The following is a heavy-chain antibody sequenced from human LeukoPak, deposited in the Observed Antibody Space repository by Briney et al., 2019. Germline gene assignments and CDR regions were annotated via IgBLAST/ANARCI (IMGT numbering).Heavy chain of an antibody. J-gene: IGHJ5*02. V-gene: IGHV4-30-2*01. D-gene: IGHD2-21*02. Sequence: SQTLSLTCTVSGGSISSGGYFWSWIRQPPGKGLEWIGYIYHSGTTYYNPSLKSRVTISVDTSKNQFSLKLSSVTAADTALYFCARRGGDYVRNNWFDPWGQGTLVTVSS. CDR2: IYHSGTT. CDR1: GGSISSGGYF. CDR3: ARRGGDYVRNNWFDP.